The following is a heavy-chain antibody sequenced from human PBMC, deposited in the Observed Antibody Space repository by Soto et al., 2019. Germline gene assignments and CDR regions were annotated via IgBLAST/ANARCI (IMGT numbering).Heavy chain of an antibody. Sequence: EVQLVESGGGLVKPGESLRLSCAASGFNFKTYSMNWLRQAPGEGLEWVSSISSSGSSIYYADSVRGRFTTSRDNAKNLLYLQMNGLKADDTAIYYGARDLGRTKWNPEFDYWGQGTLDIVSS. J-gene: IGHJ4*02. CDR3: ARDLGRTKWNPEFDY. CDR2: ISSSGSSI. D-gene: IGHD1-1*01. CDR1: GFNFKTYS. V-gene: IGHV3-21*02.